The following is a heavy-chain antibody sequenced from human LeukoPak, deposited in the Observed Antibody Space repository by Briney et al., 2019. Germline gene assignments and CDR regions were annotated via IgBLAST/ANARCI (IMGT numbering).Heavy chain of an antibody. D-gene: IGHD3-16*01. CDR1: GGSISSSSYY. Sequence: SETLSLTCTVSGGSISSSSYYWGWIRQPPGKGLEWIGRIYTTGSTNYNPSLKSRVTISLDTSKDHFSLKLSSVTAADTALYYCARDLGAPYYYMDVWGKGTTVTVSS. CDR3: ARDLGAPYYYMDV. J-gene: IGHJ6*03. V-gene: IGHV4-39*02. CDR2: IYTTGST.